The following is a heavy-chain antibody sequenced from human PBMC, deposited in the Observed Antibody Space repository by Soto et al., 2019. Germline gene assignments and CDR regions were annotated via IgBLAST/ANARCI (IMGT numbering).Heavy chain of an antibody. CDR2: INTDESSR. CDR1: GFTFSSYA. J-gene: IGHJ6*02. CDR3: ARDGYYYDSGRNRYGMDV. D-gene: IGHD3-10*01. Sequence: GGSLRLSCAASGFTFSSYAMSWVRQAPGKGLVWVSRINTDESSRSYADSVKGRFTISRDNAKNTLYLQMNSLRSEDTAVYYCARDGYYYDSGRNRYGMDVWGQGTTVTVSS. V-gene: IGHV3-74*01.